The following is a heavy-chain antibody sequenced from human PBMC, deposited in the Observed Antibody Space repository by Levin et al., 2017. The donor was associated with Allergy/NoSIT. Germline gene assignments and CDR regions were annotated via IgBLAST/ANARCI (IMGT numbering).Heavy chain of an antibody. V-gene: IGHV1-8*01. Sequence: ASVKVSCKASGYTFTSYDINWVRQATGQGLEWMGWMNPNSGNTGYAQKFQGRVTMTRNTSISTAYMELSSLRSEDTAVYYCARGNPRITIFGVVRGYYYGMDVWGQGTTVTVSS. CDR1: GYTFTSYD. D-gene: IGHD3-3*01. CDR3: ARGNPRITIFGVVRGYYYGMDV. CDR2: MNPNSGNT. J-gene: IGHJ6*02.